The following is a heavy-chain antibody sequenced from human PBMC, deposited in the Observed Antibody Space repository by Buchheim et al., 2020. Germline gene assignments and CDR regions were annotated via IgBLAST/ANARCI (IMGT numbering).Heavy chain of an antibody. Sequence: QVQLQQSGPGLVKPSETLSLTCTVSGGSISSYYWSWIRQPPGKGLEWIGYISNSGSTNYNPSLKSRVTISVAASKNQFYLKLSSVTAADTAVYYCARGGDAVAGHFDDWGQGTL. CDR1: GGSISSYY. V-gene: IGHV4-59*01. D-gene: IGHD6-19*01. CDR3: ARGGDAVAGHFDD. CDR2: ISNSGST. J-gene: IGHJ4*02.